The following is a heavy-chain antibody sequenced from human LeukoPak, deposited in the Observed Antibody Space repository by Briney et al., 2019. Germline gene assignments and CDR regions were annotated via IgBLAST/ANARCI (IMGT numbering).Heavy chain of an antibody. CDR3: AKDGGSYYDSSGYYTDY. CDR2: ISSSGNSK. CDR1: GFTVSSNY. Sequence: GGSLRLSCAASGFTVSSNYMSWVRQAPGKGLEWIAFISSSGNSKYYADSVKGRFTISRDNAKNSLYLQMNSLRAEDTALYYCAKDGGSYYDSSGYYTDYWGQGTLVTVSS. V-gene: IGHV3-11*01. J-gene: IGHJ4*02. D-gene: IGHD3-22*01.